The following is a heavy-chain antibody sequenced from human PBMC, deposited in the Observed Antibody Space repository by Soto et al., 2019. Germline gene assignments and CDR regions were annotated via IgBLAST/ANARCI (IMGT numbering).Heavy chain of an antibody. CDR1: GYSFAGYW. J-gene: IGHJ4*02. Sequence: GESLKISCKGSGYSFAGYWITWVRQKPGKGLEWMGRIDPSDSQTYYSPSFRGHVTISVTKSITTVFLQWSSLRTSDTAMYYCARQIYDSDTGPNFQYYFDSWGQGTPVTVSS. CDR3: ARQIYDSDTGPNFQYYFDS. CDR2: IDPSDSQT. D-gene: IGHD3-22*01. V-gene: IGHV5-10-1*01.